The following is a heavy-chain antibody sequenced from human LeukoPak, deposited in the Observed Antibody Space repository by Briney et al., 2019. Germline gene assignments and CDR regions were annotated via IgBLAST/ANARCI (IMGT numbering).Heavy chain of an antibody. D-gene: IGHD3-10*01. CDR1: GGTFSSYA. Sequence: ASVKVSCKASGGTFSSYAISWVRQAPGQGLEWMGRIIPIFGTANYAQKFQGRVTITTGESTSTAYMELSSLRSEDTAVYYCAIGTTMVRGVIWGQGTLVTVSS. CDR2: IIPIFGTA. V-gene: IGHV1-69*05. CDR3: AIGTTMVRGVI. J-gene: IGHJ4*02.